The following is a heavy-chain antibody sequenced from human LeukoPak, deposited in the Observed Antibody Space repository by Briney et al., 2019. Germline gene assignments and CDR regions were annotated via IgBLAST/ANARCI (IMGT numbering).Heavy chain of an antibody. Sequence: GGSLRLSCAASGFTFSDYAMGWVRQAPGKGPEWVSVISGSGSGTDYGDSVKGRFTTSRDNFRNTLSLQMSSLRAADTAIYYCAKLGTSDSRGYYFLFDYWGQGNLVTVSS. J-gene: IGHJ4*02. CDR1: GFTFSDYA. V-gene: IGHV3-23*01. D-gene: IGHD3-22*01. CDR2: ISGSGSGT. CDR3: AKLGTSDSRGYYFLFDY.